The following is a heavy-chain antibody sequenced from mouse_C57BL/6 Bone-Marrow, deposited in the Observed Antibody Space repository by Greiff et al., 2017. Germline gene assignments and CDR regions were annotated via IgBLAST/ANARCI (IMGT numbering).Heavy chain of an antibody. V-gene: IGHV14-4*01. CDR3: TRGDPFYAMDY. CDR2: IDPENGDT. Sequence: EVQLQQSGAELVRPGASVKLSCTASGFNIQDDYMPWVKQRPEQGLEWIGWIDPENGDTEYASKFQGKATITADTSSNTAYLQLSSLTSEDTAVYYCTRGDPFYAMDYWGQGTSVTVSS. J-gene: IGHJ4*01. CDR1: GFNIQDDY.